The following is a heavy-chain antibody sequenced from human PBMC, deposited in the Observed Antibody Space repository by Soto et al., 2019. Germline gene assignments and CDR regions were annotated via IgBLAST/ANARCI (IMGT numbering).Heavy chain of an antibody. CDR1: GGSISSYY. V-gene: IGHV4-4*07. D-gene: IGHD6-19*01. CDR2: IYTSGST. J-gene: IGHJ6*02. Sequence: QVQLQESGPGLVKPSETLSLTCTGSGGSISSYYLRWIRQPAGKVLELSGRIYTSGSTNYNPSLKGRVTMSVDTSKNQFSLKLSSVTAADTAVYYCARDFGQWLVLSTYYYYGMDVWGQGTTVTVSS. CDR3: ARDFGQWLVLSTYYYYGMDV.